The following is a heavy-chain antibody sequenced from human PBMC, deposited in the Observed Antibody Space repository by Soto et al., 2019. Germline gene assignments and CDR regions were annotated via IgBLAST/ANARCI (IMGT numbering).Heavy chain of an antibody. D-gene: IGHD3-22*01. J-gene: IGHJ5*02. Sequence: GASVKVSCKASGGTFSSYAISWVRQAPGQGLEWMGGIIPIFGTANYAQKFQGRVTITADESTSTAYMELSSLRSEDTAVYYCARDPTSAQSTIPMRVVGFNGFDPWGQGTLVTVSS. V-gene: IGHV1-69*13. CDR3: ARDPTSAQSTIPMRVVGFNGFDP. CDR2: IIPIFGTA. CDR1: GGTFSSYA.